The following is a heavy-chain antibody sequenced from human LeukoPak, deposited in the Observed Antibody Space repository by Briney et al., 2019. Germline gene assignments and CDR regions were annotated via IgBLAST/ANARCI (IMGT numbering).Heavy chain of an antibody. CDR2: IYYSGNT. D-gene: IGHD6-13*01. CDR3: ARVVGVYSSSWYVSWFDP. Sequence: SETLSLTCTVSGGSISSYYWSWIRQPPGKGLEWIGYIYYSGNTNYNPSLKSRVTISVDTSKNQFSLKLSSVTAADTAVYYCARVVGVYSSSWYVSWFDPWGQGTLVTVSS. J-gene: IGHJ5*02. V-gene: IGHV4-59*01. CDR1: GGSISSYY.